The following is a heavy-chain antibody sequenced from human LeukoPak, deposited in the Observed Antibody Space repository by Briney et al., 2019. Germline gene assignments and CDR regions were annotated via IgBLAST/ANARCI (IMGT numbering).Heavy chain of an antibody. CDR3: ARFEILRRTIFGVVPGTNDY. CDR1: GDSFSDYF. Sequence: PSETLSLTCTVSGDSFSDYFWTWIRQPPGKGLEWIGYIYSGGNANYNPSLESRVTISEDPSKNLFSLKVTSVTAADTAVYYCARFEILRRTIFGVVPGTNDYWGQGTLVTVSS. V-gene: IGHV4-59*01. CDR2: IYSGGNA. D-gene: IGHD3-3*01. J-gene: IGHJ4*02.